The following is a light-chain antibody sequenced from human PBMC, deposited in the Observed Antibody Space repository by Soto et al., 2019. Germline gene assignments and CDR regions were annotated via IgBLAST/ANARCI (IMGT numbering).Light chain of an antibody. J-gene: IGLJ3*02. CDR2: EVS. CDR3: SSYAGSNNWV. V-gene: IGLV2-8*01. CDR1: SSDVGDYNY. Sequence: QSALTQPPSASGSPGQSVTISCTGTSSDVGDYNYVSWYQQYPGKAPKLMIYEVSKRPSGVPDRFSGSKSGNTASLTVSGLQAEDEADYYCSSYAGSNNWVFGGGTSSPS.